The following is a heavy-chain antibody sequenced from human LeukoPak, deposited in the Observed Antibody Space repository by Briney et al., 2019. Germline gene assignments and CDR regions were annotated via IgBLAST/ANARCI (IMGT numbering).Heavy chain of an antibody. J-gene: IGHJ3*02. CDR2: INHSGST. CDR1: GGSFSGYY. Sequence: SETLSLTCAVYGGSFSGYYWSWIRQPPGKGLEWIGEINHSGSTNYNPSLKSRVTISVDTSKNQFSLKLSSVTAADTAVYYCARRHLYYYDSGYDAFDIWGQGTMVTVSS. V-gene: IGHV4-34*01. CDR3: ARRHLYYYDSGYDAFDI. D-gene: IGHD3-22*01.